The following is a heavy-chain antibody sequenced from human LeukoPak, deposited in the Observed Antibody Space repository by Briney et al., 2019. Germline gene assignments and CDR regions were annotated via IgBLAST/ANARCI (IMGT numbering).Heavy chain of an antibody. CDR1: GYTFNGYY. Sequence: ASVKVSCKASGYTFNGYYIHWVRQAPGQGPEWMGWLDPKSGGAKYAQRFQGRVTMTWDTSISTAYMDLARLRSDDTAVYYCAVGLDIAMPGKVPTGWGQGTLVTVSS. V-gene: IGHV1-2*02. D-gene: IGHD6-19*01. CDR3: AVGLDIAMPGKVPTG. CDR2: LDPKSGGA. J-gene: IGHJ4*02.